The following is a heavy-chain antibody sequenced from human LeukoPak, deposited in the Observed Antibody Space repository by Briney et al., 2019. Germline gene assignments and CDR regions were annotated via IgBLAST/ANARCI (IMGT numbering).Heavy chain of an antibody. CDR2: INPNSGGT. J-gene: IGHJ4*02. V-gene: IGHV1-2*02. Sequence: GASVKVSCKASGYTFTGYYMHWVRQAPGQGLEWVGWINPNSGGTNYAQKFQGRVTMTRDTSISTAYMELSRLRSDDTAVYYCARTTDIVATMSDYWGQGTLVTVSS. CDR1: GYTFTGYY. CDR3: ARTTDIVATMSDY. D-gene: IGHD5-12*01.